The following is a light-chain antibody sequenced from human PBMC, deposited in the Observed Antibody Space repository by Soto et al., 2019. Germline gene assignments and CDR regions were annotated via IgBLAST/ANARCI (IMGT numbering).Light chain of an antibody. V-gene: IGKV3-20*01. CDR1: QSVSSSY. Sequence: EIVLTQSPGTLSLSPGERATLSCRASQSVSSSYLAWYQQKPGQAPRLLIYGASSRATGIPDRFSGSGSGTDFTLTISTLEPEDFPLYYCQQYGSSPRYNFGQGTKLEIK. J-gene: IGKJ2*01. CDR2: GAS. CDR3: QQYGSSPRYN.